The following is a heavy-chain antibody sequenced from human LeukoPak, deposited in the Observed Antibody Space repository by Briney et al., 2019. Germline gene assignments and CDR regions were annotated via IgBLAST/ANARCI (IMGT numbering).Heavy chain of an antibody. CDR1: GYTFTSYG. CDR3: ATAYYYGSGSYLPAYYFDY. V-gene: IGHV1-18*01. CDR2: ISAYNGNT. J-gene: IGHJ4*02. D-gene: IGHD3-10*01. Sequence: ASVKVSCKASGYTFTSYGISWVRQAPGQGREGMGWISAYNGNTNYAQKLQGRVTMTTDTSTSTAYIELRSLRSDDTAVYYCATAYYYGSGSYLPAYYFDYWGQGTLVTVSS.